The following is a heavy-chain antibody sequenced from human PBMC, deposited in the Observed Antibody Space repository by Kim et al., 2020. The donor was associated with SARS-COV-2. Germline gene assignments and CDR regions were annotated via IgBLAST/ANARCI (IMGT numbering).Heavy chain of an antibody. Sequence: SETLSLTCTVSGGSISSSSYYWGWIRQPPGKGLEWIGSIYYSGSTYYNPSLKSRVTISVDTSKNQFSLKLSSVTAADTAVYYCARERSRDYYYYYGMDVWGQGTTVTVSS. CDR3: ARERSRDYYYYYGMDV. V-gene: IGHV4-39*07. CDR1: GGSISSSSYY. J-gene: IGHJ6*02. CDR2: IYYSGST. D-gene: IGHD3-10*01.